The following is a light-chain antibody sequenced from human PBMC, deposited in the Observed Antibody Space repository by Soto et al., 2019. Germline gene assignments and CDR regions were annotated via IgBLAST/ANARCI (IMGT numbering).Light chain of an antibody. J-gene: IGKJ1*01. Sequence: DIKMTQFPSTLSASVGDEVPIISRPSQSFLTWLAWYQHKPGKAPKLLIYDASSLESGVPSRFSGSRSGTEFTLTISSLQPDDIATYYCQQYDTYWTFGQGTKVEI. CDR3: QQYDTYWT. CDR1: QSFLTW. CDR2: DAS. V-gene: IGKV1-5*02.